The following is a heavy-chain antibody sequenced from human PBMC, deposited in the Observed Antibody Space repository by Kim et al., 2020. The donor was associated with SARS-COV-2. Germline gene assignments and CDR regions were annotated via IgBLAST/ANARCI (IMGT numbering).Heavy chain of an antibody. CDR2: IRNKAKSYAT. J-gene: IGHJ5*02. D-gene: IGHD3-22*01. Sequence: GGSLRLSCAASGFTFSASAVQWVRQASGKGLEWVGRIRNKAKSYATAYAASVKDRFTISRDDPKNTAYLQMNSLTTEDTAVYYCSCHYETSGYDLWGQGT. V-gene: IGHV3-73*01. CDR3: SCHYETSGYDL. CDR1: GFTFSASA.